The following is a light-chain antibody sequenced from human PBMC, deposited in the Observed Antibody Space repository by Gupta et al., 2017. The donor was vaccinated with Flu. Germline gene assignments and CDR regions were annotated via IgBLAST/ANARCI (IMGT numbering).Light chain of an antibody. Sequence: DIQMTHPPASLSASVGDRVTITCRVRQTIRSYLNWYQQRPGEAPKRLIYDVSTLHGGVPSRFSGSGCGTDFTLTITSRQPEDFASYYCQQNDRPPRTFGQGTKVEIK. V-gene: IGKV1-39*01. CDR1: QTIRSY. J-gene: IGKJ1*01. CDR2: DVS. CDR3: QQNDRPPRT.